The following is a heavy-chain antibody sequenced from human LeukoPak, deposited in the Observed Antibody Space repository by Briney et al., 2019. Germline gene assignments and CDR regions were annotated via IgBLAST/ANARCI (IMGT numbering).Heavy chain of an antibody. CDR1: GGSISSYY. Sequence: SETLSLTCTVSGGSISSYYWSWIRQPPGKGLEWIGYIYYSGSTNYNPSLKSRVTISVDTSRNQFSLKLSSVTAADTAVYYCARRVAVAGKQFHDYWGQGTLVTVSS. D-gene: IGHD6-19*01. V-gene: IGHV4-59*08. J-gene: IGHJ4*02. CDR2: IYYSGST. CDR3: ARRVAVAGKQFHDY.